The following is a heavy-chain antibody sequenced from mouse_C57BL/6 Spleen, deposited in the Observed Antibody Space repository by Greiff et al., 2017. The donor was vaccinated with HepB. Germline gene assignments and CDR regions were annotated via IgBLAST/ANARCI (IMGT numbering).Heavy chain of an antibody. Sequence: VQVVESGPELVKPGASVKISCKASGYAFSSSWMNWVKQRPGKGLEWIGRIYPGDGDTNYNGKFKGKATLTADKSSSTAYMQLSSLTSEDSAVYFCARGNYGSSNYFDYWGQGTTLTVSS. CDR1: GYAFSSSW. J-gene: IGHJ2*01. CDR2: IYPGDGDT. V-gene: IGHV1-82*01. D-gene: IGHD1-1*01. CDR3: ARGNYGSSNYFDY.